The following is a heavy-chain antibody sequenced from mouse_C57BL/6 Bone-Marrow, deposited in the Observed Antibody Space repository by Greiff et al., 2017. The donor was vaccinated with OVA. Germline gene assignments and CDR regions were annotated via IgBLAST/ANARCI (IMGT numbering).Heavy chain of an antibody. CDR1: GFSLSTSGMG. CDR3: ARWRSTMVTAWYFDV. J-gene: IGHJ1*03. D-gene: IGHD2-2*01. Sequence: QVQLKESGPGILQSSQTLSLTCSFSGFSLSTSGMGVSWIRQPSGKGLEWLAHIYWDDDKRYNPSLKSRLTISKDTSRNQVFLKITSVDTADTATYYCARWRSTMVTAWYFDVWGTGTTVTVSS. CDR2: IYWDDDK. V-gene: IGHV8-12*01.